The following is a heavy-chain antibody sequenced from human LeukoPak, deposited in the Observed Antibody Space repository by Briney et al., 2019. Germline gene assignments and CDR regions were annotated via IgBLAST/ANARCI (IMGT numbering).Heavy chain of an antibody. CDR3: ARAAPLRYFDWSPVYYGMDV. D-gene: IGHD3-9*01. Sequence: SETLSLACTVSGGSISSYYWSWIRQPPGKGLEWIGYIYYSGSTYYNPSLKSRVTISVDTSKNQFSLKLSSVTAADTAVYYCARAAPLRYFDWSPVYYGMDVWGQGTTVTVSS. V-gene: IGHV4-30-4*01. J-gene: IGHJ6*02. CDR2: IYYSGST. CDR1: GGSISSYY.